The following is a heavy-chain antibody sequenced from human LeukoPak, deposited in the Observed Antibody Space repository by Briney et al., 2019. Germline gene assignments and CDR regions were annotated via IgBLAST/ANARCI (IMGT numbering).Heavy chain of an antibody. D-gene: IGHD3-10*01. CDR3: ARYGSGTSYITNYFDY. CDR2: ISSDSRTI. J-gene: IGHJ4*02. CDR1: GFTFSNFE. Sequence: GGSLRLSCAASGFTFSNFEMNWVRQAPGKGLEWVSYISSDSRTIYYADSVKGRFTISRDNAKNSLYLQMKSLRDEDTAVYYCARYGSGTSYITNYFDYWGQGTLVTVSS. V-gene: IGHV3-48*02.